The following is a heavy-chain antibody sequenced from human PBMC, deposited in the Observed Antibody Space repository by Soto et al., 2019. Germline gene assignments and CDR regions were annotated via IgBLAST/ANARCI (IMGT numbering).Heavy chain of an antibody. J-gene: IGHJ6*02. CDR1: GGTINSGDYY. Sequence: PSETLCLPCTVSGGTINSGDYYWSWVRQSPGKGLEWIGYIYYSENTYYNPSLKSRVTISGDASRNQFSLNLNSVTAADTAVYYCVRGKRNHFFYHMAVWGQGTTVTVSS. D-gene: IGHD1-1*01. V-gene: IGHV4-30-4*01. CDR3: VRGKRNHFFYHMAV. CDR2: IYYSENT.